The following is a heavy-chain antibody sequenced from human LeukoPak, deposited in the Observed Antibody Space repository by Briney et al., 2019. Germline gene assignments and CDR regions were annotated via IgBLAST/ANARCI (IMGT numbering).Heavy chain of an antibody. J-gene: IGHJ4*02. Sequence: GGSLRLSCAASGFTFSSYSMNWVRQAPGKGLEWVSSISSSSYIYYADSVKGRFTISRDNAKNSLYLQMNSLRAEDTAVYYCARESSSGWYVDYWGQGTLVTVSS. CDR2: ISSSSYI. V-gene: IGHV3-21*01. CDR3: ARESSSGWYVDY. D-gene: IGHD6-19*01. CDR1: GFTFSSYS.